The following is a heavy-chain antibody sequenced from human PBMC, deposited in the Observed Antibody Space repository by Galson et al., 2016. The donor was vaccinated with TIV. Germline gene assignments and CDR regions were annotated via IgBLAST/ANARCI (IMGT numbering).Heavy chain of an antibody. CDR2: MSSEGPAK. CDR1: GFTFSNYV. CDR3: ARDPIPGRPDYFDY. D-gene: IGHD6-6*01. V-gene: IGHV3-30*03. J-gene: IGHJ4*02. Sequence: SLRLSCAASGFTFSNYVVHWVRQAPGKGLEWVAVMSSEGPAKFYADSVAGRFTISRDNSKNTLFLQTSSLRPADTAIYYCARDPIPGRPDYFDYWGQGTLVTVSS.